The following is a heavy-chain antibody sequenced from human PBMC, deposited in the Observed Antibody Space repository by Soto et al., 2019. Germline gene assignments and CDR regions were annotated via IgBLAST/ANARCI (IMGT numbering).Heavy chain of an antibody. CDR2: INHSGST. CDR1: GFTVSSIY. V-gene: IGHV4-34*08. CDR3: ARQGYSNSFYYYNYVDI. D-gene: IGHD6-6*01. Sequence: GSLRLSCAASGFTVSSIYMSWIRQPPGKGLEWIGEINHSGSTNYNPSLKSRVTISVDTSKNQFSLKLSSVTAADTALYYCARQGYSNSFYYYNYVDIWGKGTTVTVSS. J-gene: IGHJ6*03.